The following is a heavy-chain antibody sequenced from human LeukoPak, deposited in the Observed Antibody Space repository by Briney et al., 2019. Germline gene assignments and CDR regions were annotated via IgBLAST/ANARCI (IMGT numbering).Heavy chain of an antibody. CDR1: GGSIGRDY. Sequence: SETLSLTCTVSGGSIGRDYWTWLRQPPGKGLEYIGYIYYNGATNYNPSLKSRVTISVDTSKNQFSLKLSSVTAADTAVYFCAKYGNSGWVIDSWGQGTLVTVSS. CDR2: IYYNGAT. D-gene: IGHD6-19*01. J-gene: IGHJ4*02. V-gene: IGHV4-59*08. CDR3: AKYGNSGWVIDS.